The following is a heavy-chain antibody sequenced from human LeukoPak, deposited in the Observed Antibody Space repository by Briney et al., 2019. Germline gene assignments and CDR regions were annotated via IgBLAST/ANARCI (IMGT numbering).Heavy chain of an antibody. CDR3: ARLVSGSDY. V-gene: IGHV1-2*02. Sequence: GASVKVSCKASGYSCSGSYLHWVRQAPGQKLEWMGWINPNNGVTKYAQKFQDRVTMTRDTAISTAYMELRRLRSDDTAVFYCARLVSGSDYWGQGTLVTVS. D-gene: IGHD6-25*01. CDR2: INPNNGVT. CDR1: GYSCSGSY. J-gene: IGHJ4*02.